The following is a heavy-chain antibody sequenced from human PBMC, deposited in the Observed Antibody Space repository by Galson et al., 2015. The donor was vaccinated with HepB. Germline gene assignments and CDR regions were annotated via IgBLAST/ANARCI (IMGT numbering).Heavy chain of an antibody. CDR3: ARGERWELHAFDI. Sequence: SVKVSCKASGYTFTGYYMHWVRQAPGQGLEWMGWIDPNSGGTNYAQKFQGRATMTRDTSISTAYMELSRLRSDDTAVYYCARGERWELHAFDIWGQGTMVTVSS. V-gene: IGHV1-2*02. J-gene: IGHJ3*02. CDR2: IDPNSGGT. D-gene: IGHD1-26*01. CDR1: GYTFTGYY.